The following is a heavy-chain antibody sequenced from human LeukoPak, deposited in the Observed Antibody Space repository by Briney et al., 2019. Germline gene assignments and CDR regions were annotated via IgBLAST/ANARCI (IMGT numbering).Heavy chain of an antibody. J-gene: IGHJ4*02. Sequence: PSETLSLTCTVSGGSINNYYWNWIRQPPGKGLEWIGYIYYSGSTNYNPSLKSRVAISVDASKNQFSLTLSSVTAADTAVYYCAREIGPFDYWGQGTLVTVSS. CDR1: GGSINNYY. CDR2: IYYSGST. V-gene: IGHV4-59*01. CDR3: AREIGPFDY.